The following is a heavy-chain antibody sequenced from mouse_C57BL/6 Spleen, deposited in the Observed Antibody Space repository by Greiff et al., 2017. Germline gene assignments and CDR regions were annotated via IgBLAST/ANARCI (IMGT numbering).Heavy chain of an antibody. D-gene: IGHD2-4*01. CDR2: INYDGSST. CDR3: ARDQGIYYEKGHAMDY. Sequence: EVQVVESEGGLVQPGSSMKLSCTASGFTFSDYYMAWVRQVPEKGLEWVANINYDGSSTCYLDSLKSRFIITRDNAKNILYLQMSSLKSEDTATYDCARDQGIYYEKGHAMDYWGQGTSVTVSS. CDR1: GFTFSDYY. V-gene: IGHV5-16*01. J-gene: IGHJ4*01.